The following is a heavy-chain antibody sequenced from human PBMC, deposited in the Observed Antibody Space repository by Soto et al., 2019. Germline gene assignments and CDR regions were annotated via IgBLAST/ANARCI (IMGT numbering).Heavy chain of an antibody. Sequence: EVQLMQSGPEMKKPGESLKISCKGSGYKFATYWIAWVRQMPGRGREWMGIIYPGDSETIYSSSFRGHVTISADKSLNTADLQWDSLTASDSAIYYCASGFTGSAGRFDPWGQGTVVTVSS. J-gene: IGHJ5*02. CDR2: IYPGDSET. CDR3: ASGFTGSAGRFDP. V-gene: IGHV5-51*01. CDR1: GYKFATYW. D-gene: IGHD6-25*01.